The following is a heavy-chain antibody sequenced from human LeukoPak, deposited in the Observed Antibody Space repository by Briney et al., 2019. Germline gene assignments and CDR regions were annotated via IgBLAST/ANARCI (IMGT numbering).Heavy chain of an antibody. J-gene: IGHJ4*02. D-gene: IGHD4-11*01. Sequence: SSETLSLTCTVSGGSISSSSYYWGWIRQPPGKGLEWIESIYYSGSTYYNPSLKSRVTISVDTSKNQFSLKLSSVTAADTAVYYCARQRRGGYSFHFDYWGQGTLVTVSS. CDR3: ARQRRGGYSFHFDY. CDR2: IYYSGST. CDR1: GGSISSSSYY. V-gene: IGHV4-39*01.